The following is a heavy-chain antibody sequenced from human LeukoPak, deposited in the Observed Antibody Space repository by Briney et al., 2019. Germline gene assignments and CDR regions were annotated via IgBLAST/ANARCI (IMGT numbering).Heavy chain of an antibody. CDR1: GGSISSSSYY. CDR3: ARHVGQQLAFDY. V-gene: IGHV4-39*01. CDR2: IYYSGST. D-gene: IGHD6-13*01. Sequence: SETLSLTCTVSGGSISSSSYYWGWIRQPPGKGLEWIGSIYYSGSTYYNPSLKSRVTISVDTSKNQFSLKLSSVTAADTAVYYCARHVGQQLAFDYWGQGTLVTVSS. J-gene: IGHJ4*02.